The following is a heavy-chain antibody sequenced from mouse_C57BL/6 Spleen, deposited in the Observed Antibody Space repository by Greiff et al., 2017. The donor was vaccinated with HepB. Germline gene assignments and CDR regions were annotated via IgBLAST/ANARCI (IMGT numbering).Heavy chain of an antibody. V-gene: IGHV5-9-1*02. Sequence: EVMLVESGEGLVKPGGSLKLSCAASGFTFSSYAMSWVRQTPEKRLEWVAYISSGGDYIYYADTVKGRFTISRDNARNTLYLQMSSLKSEDTAMYYCTRGDSQGFAYWGQGTLVTVSA. J-gene: IGHJ3*01. CDR2: ISSGGDYI. CDR3: TRGDSQGFAY. D-gene: IGHD3-3*01. CDR1: GFTFSSYA.